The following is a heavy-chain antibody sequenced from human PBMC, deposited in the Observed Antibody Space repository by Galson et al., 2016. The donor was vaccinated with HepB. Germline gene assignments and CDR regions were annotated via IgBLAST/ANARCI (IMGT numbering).Heavy chain of an antibody. CDR2: LPSENNIK. J-gene: IGHJ4*02. D-gene: IGHD1-26*01. Sequence: SLRLSCAVSGVTFSSLSMNWVRQAPGKGLEWVSYLPSENNIKHYADSVRGRFTISRDNAKNTLYLQMNSLRPEDTAVYYCASDAVGAAQLGSWGQGTLVTVSS. CDR3: ASDAVGAAQLGS. CDR1: GVTFSSLS. V-gene: IGHV3-48*01.